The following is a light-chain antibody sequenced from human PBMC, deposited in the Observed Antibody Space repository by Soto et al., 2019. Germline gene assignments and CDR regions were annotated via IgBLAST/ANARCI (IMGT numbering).Light chain of an antibody. CDR2: EIS. CDR3: NSHPSSGIRV. CDR1: SSDVGGYNH. J-gene: IGLJ1*01. Sequence: QSVLTQPASVSGSPGQSIPISCTGTSSDVGGYNHVSWYQHHPGKAPKLIMYEISDRPSGVTNRVSDSKSGYTAYLTISGLQADDEADYYCNSHPSSGIRVFGTGTKLTFL. V-gene: IGLV2-14*01.